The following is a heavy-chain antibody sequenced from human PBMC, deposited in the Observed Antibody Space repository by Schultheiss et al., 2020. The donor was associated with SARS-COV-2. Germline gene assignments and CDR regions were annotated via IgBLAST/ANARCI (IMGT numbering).Heavy chain of an antibody. J-gene: IGHJ4*02. CDR1: GGSFSGYY. V-gene: IGHV4-34*01. D-gene: IGHD6-13*01. CDR3: ASRAAAGSY. CDR2: INHSGST. Sequence: ESLKISCAVYGGSFSGYYWSWIRQPPGKGLEWIGEINHSGSTNYNPSLKSRVTISVDTSKNQFSLKLSSVTAADTAVYYCASRAAAGSYWGQGTLVTVSS.